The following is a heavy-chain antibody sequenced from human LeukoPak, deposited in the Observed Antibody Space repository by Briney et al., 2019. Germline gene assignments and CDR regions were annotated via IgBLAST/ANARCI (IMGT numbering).Heavy chain of an antibody. CDR2: IYPGDSNT. CDR1: GYSFTTYW. J-gene: IGHJ4*02. Sequence: GESLKISCKGSGYSFTTYWIGWVRQVPGKGLEWMGIIYPGDSNTRYRPSFEGQVTISADKSISTAYLQWSSLKASDTAMYYCARVPYYDSSGYYLDYWGQGTLVTVSS. D-gene: IGHD3-22*01. CDR3: ARVPYYDSSGYYLDY. V-gene: IGHV5-51*01.